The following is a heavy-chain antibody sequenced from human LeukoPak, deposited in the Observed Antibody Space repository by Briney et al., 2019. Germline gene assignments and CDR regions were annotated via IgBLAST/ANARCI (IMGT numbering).Heavy chain of an antibody. J-gene: IGHJ5*02. Sequence: SKTLSLTCTVSGYSISSGYYWGWIRQPPGKGLEWIGSFYHSGSTNYNPSLKSRVTISVDTSENQFSLKLSSVTAADTAVYYCARGQGWPWGQGTLVTVSS. CDR2: FYHSGST. CDR1: GYSISSGYY. CDR3: ARGQGWP. D-gene: IGHD2-15*01. V-gene: IGHV4-38-2*02.